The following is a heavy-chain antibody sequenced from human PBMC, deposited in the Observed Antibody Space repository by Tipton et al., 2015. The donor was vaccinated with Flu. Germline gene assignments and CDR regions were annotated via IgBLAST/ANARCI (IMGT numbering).Heavy chain of an antibody. Sequence: TLSLTCTVSGGSISSYYWSWIRQPAGKGLEWIGRIYSGGNTDYNPSLKSRVTMSVDTSRNQFSLKVMSVTVADTAVYYCARGFMGAGGTGFDYWGQGIQVTVSS. J-gene: IGHJ4*02. V-gene: IGHV4-4*07. CDR1: GGSISSYY. CDR3: ARGFMGAGGTGFDY. D-gene: IGHD1-26*01. CDR2: IYSGGNT.